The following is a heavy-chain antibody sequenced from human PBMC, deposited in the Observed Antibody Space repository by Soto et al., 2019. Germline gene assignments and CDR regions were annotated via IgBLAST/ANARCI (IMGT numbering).Heavy chain of an antibody. CDR1: GGSISSYY. Sequence: SETLSLTCTVSGGSISSYYWSWIRQPPGKGLEWIGYIYYSGSTNYNPSLNERVTISGDTSKNQFSLKLSSVTAADTAVYYCAREGLPISDYFDYWGQRTLVTVSS. CDR3: AREGLPISDYFDY. V-gene: IGHV4-59*01. J-gene: IGHJ4*02. CDR2: IYYSGST.